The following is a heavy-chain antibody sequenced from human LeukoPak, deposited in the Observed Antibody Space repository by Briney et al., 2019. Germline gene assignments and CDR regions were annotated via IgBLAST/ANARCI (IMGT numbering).Heavy chain of an antibody. CDR2: MNPNSGNT. D-gene: IGHD6-25*01. J-gene: IGHJ4*02. V-gene: IGHV1-8*01. CDR3: ARGTAATGGASDH. Sequence: ASVKVSCKASGYTFTSYDINWVRQATGQGLEWMGWMNPNSGNTGYAQKFQGRVTMTRNTSISTAYMGLSSLTSEDTAVYYCARGTAATGGASDHWGQGTLVTVSS. CDR1: GYTFTSYD.